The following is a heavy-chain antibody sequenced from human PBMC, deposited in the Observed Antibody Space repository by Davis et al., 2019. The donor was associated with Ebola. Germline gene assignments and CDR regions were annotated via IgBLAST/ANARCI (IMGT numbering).Heavy chain of an antibody. CDR3: ARAPLELVYYGMDV. V-gene: IGHV3-30*04. Sequence: GGSLRLSCAASGFTFSSYAMHWVRQAPGKGLEWVAVISYDGSNKYYADSVKGRFTISRDNAKNSLYLQMNSLRAEDTAVYYCARAPLELVYYGMDVWGKGTTVTVSS. CDR1: GFTFSSYA. J-gene: IGHJ6*04. D-gene: IGHD1-7*01. CDR2: ISYDGSNK.